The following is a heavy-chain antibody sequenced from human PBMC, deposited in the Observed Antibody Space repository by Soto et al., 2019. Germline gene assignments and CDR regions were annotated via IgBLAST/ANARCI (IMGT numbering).Heavy chain of an antibody. D-gene: IGHD3-10*01. J-gene: IGHJ4*02. Sequence: EVQLVESGGGLVQPGRSLRLSCAASGFTFDDYAMHWVRQAPGKGLEWVSGISWNSGSIGYADSVKGRFTISRDNAKNSLYLQMNSLRAEDTALYYCAKSRGSRPPYYFAYWGQGTLVTVSS. CDR3: AKSRGSRPPYYFAY. CDR2: ISWNSGSI. V-gene: IGHV3-9*01. CDR1: GFTFDDYA.